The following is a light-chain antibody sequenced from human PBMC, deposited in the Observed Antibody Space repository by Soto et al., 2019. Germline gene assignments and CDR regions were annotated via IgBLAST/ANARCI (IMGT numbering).Light chain of an antibody. V-gene: IGKV1-12*02. CDR2: GVS. CDR3: QQVNVYPST. J-gene: IGKJ4*01. CDR1: QGLDTS. Sequence: DIQLTKKPSSLSASVGDRVTITFRASQGLDTSLAWYQQKPGKAPKLLIYGVSTLHSGVPSRFSGGGSGTDFTLTISSLQPEDFATYYCQQVNVYPSTFGGGTKVDI.